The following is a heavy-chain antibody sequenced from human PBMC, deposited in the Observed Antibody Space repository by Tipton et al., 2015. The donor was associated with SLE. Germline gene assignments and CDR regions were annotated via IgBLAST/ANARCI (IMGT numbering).Heavy chain of an antibody. V-gene: IGHV4-31*03. CDR1: GASISSGSNY. CDR2: ISNSGST. D-gene: IGHD6-19*01. CDR3: AREEGQWDAFDI. J-gene: IGHJ3*02. Sequence: TLSLTCTVSGASISSGSNYWTWIRQHPGKGLEWIGHISNSGSTYYTPSLKSRVTISVDTSKGHFSLKLSSVTAADTAVYYCAREEGQWDAFDIWGQGTMVTVSS.